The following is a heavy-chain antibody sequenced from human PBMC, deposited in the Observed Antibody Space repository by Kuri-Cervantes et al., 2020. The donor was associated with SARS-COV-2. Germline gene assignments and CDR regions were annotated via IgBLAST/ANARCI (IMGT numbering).Heavy chain of an antibody. J-gene: IGHJ4*02. CDR3: ASFHPAARIFDY. D-gene: IGHD2-2*01. CDR1: GGSISTPSYF. V-gene: IGHV4-39*01. CDR2: VYYSGNT. Sequence: ESLKISCTVSGGSISTPSYFWGWIRQPPGKGLEWIGAVYYSGNTYYNPSLQSRVTISADTSEKKFSLRLTSVTAADTAVYYCASFHPAARIFDYWGQGTLVTVSS.